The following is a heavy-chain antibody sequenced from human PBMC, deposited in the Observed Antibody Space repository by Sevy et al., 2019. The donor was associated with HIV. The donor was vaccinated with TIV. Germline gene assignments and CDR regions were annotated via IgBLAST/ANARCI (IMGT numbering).Heavy chain of an antibody. J-gene: IGHJ6*02. CDR3: ARDTDTAMVTPSYGMDV. CDR1: GFTFSSYW. D-gene: IGHD5-18*01. Sequence: GGSLRLSCAASGFTFSSYWMSWVRQAPGKGLEWVANIKQDGSEEYYVDSVKGRFTISRDNAKNSLYLQMNSLRAEDTAVYYCARDTDTAMVTPSYGMDVWGQGTTVTVSS. CDR2: IKQDGSEE. V-gene: IGHV3-7*01.